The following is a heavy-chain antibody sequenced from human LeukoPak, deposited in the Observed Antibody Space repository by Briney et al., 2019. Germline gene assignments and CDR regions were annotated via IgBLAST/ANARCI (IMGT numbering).Heavy chain of an antibody. V-gene: IGHV5-51*01. Sequence: GESLKISCKGSGYSFTSYWIGWVRQMPGKGLEWMGIIYPGDSDTRYSPSFQGQVTISADKSISTAYLQWSSLKASDTAMYYCARRGAGYSLTSWFDPWGQGTLVTVSS. CDR2: IYPGDSDT. CDR1: GYSFTSYW. CDR3: ARRGAGYSLTSWFDP. J-gene: IGHJ5*02. D-gene: IGHD5-18*01.